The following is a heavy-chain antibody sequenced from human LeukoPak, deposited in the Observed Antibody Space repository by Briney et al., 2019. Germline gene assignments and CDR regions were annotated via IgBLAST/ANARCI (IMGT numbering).Heavy chain of an antibody. CDR3: ARAQQLMP. J-gene: IGHJ3*01. CDR1: GGNFRHYG. V-gene: IGHV1-8*02. CDR2: MNPNSGNT. Sequence: ASVNVSFKASGGNFRHYGFHWVRQAPGQGLEWMGGMNPNSGNTGYAQKFQGRVTMTRNTSITTAYMDLSSLRSEDTAVYSCARAQQLMPWGQGTMVTVSS. D-gene: IGHD1-1*01.